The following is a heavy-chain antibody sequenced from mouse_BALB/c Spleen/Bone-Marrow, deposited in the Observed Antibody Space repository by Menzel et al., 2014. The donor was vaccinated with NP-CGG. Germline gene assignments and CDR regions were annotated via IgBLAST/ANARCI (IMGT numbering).Heavy chain of an antibody. CDR2: INPYNGAT. Sequence: VQLQQPGPELVKPGASVKISCKASGYSFTGYYKHWVKQSHVKSLEWIGRINPYNGATSYNQNFKDKASLTVDKSSSTAYMELHRLTSEDSAVYYCARWWDLAYWGQGTLVTVSA. CDR1: GYSFTGYY. CDR3: ARWWDLAY. J-gene: IGHJ3*01. V-gene: IGHV1-31*01. D-gene: IGHD1-1*02.